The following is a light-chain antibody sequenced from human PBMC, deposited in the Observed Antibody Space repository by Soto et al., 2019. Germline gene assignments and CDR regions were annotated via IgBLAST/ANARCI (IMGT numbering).Light chain of an antibody. J-gene: IGLJ2*01. CDR2: EVT. Sequence: QSALTQPASVSGSPGQSITISCTGTSSDVGSYDLVSWYQHHPGTAPKLILYEVTKRPSGVSNRFSGSKSGNTSSLTISGLQNEEDSHYYCCSDANRNTLLFGGGTKLTVL. CDR1: SSDVGSYDL. CDR3: CSDANRNTLL. V-gene: IGLV2-23*02.